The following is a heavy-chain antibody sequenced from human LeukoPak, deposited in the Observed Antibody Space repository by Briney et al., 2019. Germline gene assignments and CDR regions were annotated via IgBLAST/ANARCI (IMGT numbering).Heavy chain of an antibody. CDR1: GGTFISYA. V-gene: IGHV1-69*05. CDR3: ARETLRVPGAFDI. CDR2: IIPIFGTA. J-gene: IGHJ3*02. D-gene: IGHD1-1*01. Sequence: SVKVSCKASGGTFISYAISWVRQAPGQGLEWMGGIIPIFGTANYAQKFQGRVTITTDESTSTAYMELSSLRSEDTAVYYCARETLRVPGAFDIWGQGTMVTVSS.